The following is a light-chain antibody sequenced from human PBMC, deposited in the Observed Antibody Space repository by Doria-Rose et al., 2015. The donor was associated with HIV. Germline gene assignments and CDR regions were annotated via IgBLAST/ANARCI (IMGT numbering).Light chain of an antibody. CDR1: SNDVGSYNL. Sequence: SVSGSPGQSITISCTGTSNDVGSYNLVSWYQQHPGKAPKLMIYEVNKRPSGVSYRFSGSKSGNTASLTISGLQAEDEADYYCCSYAGTPLVFGSGTKVTVL. CDR3: CSYAGTPLV. J-gene: IGLJ1*01. V-gene: IGLV2-23*02. CDR2: EVN.